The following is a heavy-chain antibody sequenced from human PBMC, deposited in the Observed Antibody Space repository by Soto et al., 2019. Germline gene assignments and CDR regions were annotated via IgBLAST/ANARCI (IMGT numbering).Heavy chain of an antibody. D-gene: IGHD4-17*01. Sequence: QVQLVQSGAEVKKPGSSVQVSCKASGGTFSSYTISWVRQAPGQGLEWMGRIIPILGIANYAQKFQGRVTITADKSTSTAYMELSSLRSEDTAVYYCARAGTDHGDYASSSGYYYYMDVWGKGTTVTVSS. V-gene: IGHV1-69*02. J-gene: IGHJ6*03. CDR1: GGTFSSYT. CDR3: ARAGTDHGDYASSSGYYYYMDV. CDR2: IIPILGIA.